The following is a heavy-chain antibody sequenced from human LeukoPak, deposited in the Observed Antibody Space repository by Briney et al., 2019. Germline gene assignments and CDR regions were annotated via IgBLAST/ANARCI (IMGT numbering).Heavy chain of an antibody. CDR3: VRQYPYYDFWSGYYFDF. D-gene: IGHD3-3*01. CDR2: IYYSGDT. CDR1: GGSIRSSSYY. Sequence: SETLSLTCTVSGGSIRSSSYYWGWIRQPPGKGLEWIGSIYYSGDTPYNPSLKSRVTISVDTSKNQFSLKLSSVTAADTAVYYCVRQYPYYDFWSGYYFDFWGQGTLVTVSS. J-gene: IGHJ4*02. V-gene: IGHV4-39*01.